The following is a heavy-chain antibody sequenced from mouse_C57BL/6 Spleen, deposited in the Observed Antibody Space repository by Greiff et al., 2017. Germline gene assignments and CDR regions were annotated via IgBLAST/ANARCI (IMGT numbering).Heavy chain of an antibody. CDR2: IYPGSGST. Sequence: VQLQQPGAELVKPGASVKMSCKASGYTFTSYWITWVKQRPGQGLEWIGDIYPGSGSTNYNEKFKSKATLTVDTSSSTAYMQLSSLTSEDSAVYDCARCRDYYGSSYGYFDVWGTGTTVTVSS. CDR1: GYTFTSYW. CDR3: ARCRDYYGSSYGYFDV. V-gene: IGHV1-55*01. J-gene: IGHJ1*03. D-gene: IGHD1-1*01.